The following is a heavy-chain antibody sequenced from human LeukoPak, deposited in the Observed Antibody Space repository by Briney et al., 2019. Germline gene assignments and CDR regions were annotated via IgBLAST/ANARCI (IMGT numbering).Heavy chain of an antibody. Sequence: GGSLRLSCAASGFTFSSYSMSWVRQAPGKGLEWVAFMHYDGRNILYADSVKGRFSISTDNSKNMVYLQMSSLRAEDTAVYYCARDPSSGWYLKGWFDPWGQGTLVTVSS. CDR1: GFTFSSYS. J-gene: IGHJ5*02. CDR3: ARDPSSGWYLKGWFDP. CDR2: MHYDGRNI. V-gene: IGHV3-30*02. D-gene: IGHD6-19*01.